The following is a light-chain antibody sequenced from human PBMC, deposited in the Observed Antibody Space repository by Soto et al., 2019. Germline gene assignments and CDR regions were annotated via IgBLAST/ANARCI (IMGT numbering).Light chain of an antibody. CDR1: QSILYSSDNKNY. V-gene: IGKV4-1*01. CDR3: QQYYSRPLT. CDR2: WAS. J-gene: IGKJ1*01. Sequence: DIVMTQSPDSLAVSLGERATINCKSSQSILYSSDNKNYLAWYQQKPGQPPKLLIYWASTRQSGVPDRFSGSGSGTDFTLTINSLQAEDVAVYYCQQYYSRPLTFGQGTKV.